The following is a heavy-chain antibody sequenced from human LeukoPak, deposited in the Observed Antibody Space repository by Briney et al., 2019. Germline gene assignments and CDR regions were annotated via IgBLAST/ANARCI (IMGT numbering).Heavy chain of an antibody. CDR1: GYTFTSYG. V-gene: IGHV1-18*01. Sequence: ASVKVSCKASGYTFTSYGITWVRQAPGQGLEWMGWISAYNGNTNYAQKLQGRVTMTTDTSASTAYMELRSLRSDDTAAYYCARLIPAVTTLWGQGTLVTVSS. J-gene: IGHJ4*02. CDR2: ISAYNGNT. CDR3: ARLIPAVTTL. D-gene: IGHD4-11*01.